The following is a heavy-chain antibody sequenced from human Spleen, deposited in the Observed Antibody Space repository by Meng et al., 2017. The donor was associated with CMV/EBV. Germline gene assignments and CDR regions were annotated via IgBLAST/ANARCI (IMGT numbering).Heavy chain of an antibody. V-gene: IGHV4-61*01. CDR3: ARDRGYCGTTRCYYYGMDV. D-gene: IGHD2-2*01. J-gene: IGHJ6*02. CDR2: VYYSGST. Sequence: SGSYYWSWIRQPPGNGLEWIGYVYYSGSTNYTPSLKSRLTISVDTSKNQFSLKLSSVSAADTAVYYCARDRGYCGTTRCYYYGMDVWGQGTTVTVSS. CDR1: SGSYY.